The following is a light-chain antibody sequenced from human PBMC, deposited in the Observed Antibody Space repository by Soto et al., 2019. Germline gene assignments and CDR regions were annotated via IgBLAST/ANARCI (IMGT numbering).Light chain of an antibody. V-gene: IGLV2-23*02. J-gene: IGLJ1*01. CDR2: EVS. CDR1: SSVVVSYNL. Sequence: QSVLTQPASVSGSPGQSITISCTGTSSVVVSYNLVSWYQQHPGKASKLMIYEVSKRPSGVSNRFSGSKSGNTASLTISGLQAEDEADYYCCSYAGSSTYVFGTGTKVTVL. CDR3: CSYAGSSTYV.